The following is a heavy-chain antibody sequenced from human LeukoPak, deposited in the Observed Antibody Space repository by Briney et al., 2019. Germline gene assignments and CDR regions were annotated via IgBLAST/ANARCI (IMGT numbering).Heavy chain of an antibody. CDR1: GFTFSSYG. J-gene: IGHJ4*02. Sequence: PGVSLRLSCAASGFTFSSYGMSWVRQAPGKGLEWVSAISGSGDSTYYADSVKGRFTISRDNSKNKLYLQMNSLRAEDTAVYYCAKDFYGSSADYYDSSGYLPFDYWGPGTLVTVSS. V-gene: IGHV3-23*01. CDR3: AKDFYGSSADYYDSSGYLPFDY. D-gene: IGHD3-22*01. CDR2: ISGSGDST.